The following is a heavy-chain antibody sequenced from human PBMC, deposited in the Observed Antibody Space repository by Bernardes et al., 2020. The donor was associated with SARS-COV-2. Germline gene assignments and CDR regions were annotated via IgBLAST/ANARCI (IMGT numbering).Heavy chain of an antibody. CDR2: ISSSSSYI. D-gene: IGHD2-2*01. V-gene: IGHV3-21*01. Sequence: GSLRLSCAASGFTFSSYSMNWVRQAPGKGLEWVSSISSSSSYIYYADSVKGRFTISRDNAKNSLYLQMNSLRAEDTAVYYCARDFPRYCSSTSCYYYYYYMDVWGKGTTVTVSS. CDR3: ARDFPRYCSSTSCYYYYYYMDV. CDR1: GFTFSSYS. J-gene: IGHJ6*03.